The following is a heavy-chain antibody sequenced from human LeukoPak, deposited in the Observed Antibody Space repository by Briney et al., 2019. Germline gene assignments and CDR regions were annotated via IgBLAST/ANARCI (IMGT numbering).Heavy chain of an antibody. CDR1: GYTFTSYG. V-gene: IGHV1-18*01. D-gene: IGHD6-13*01. Sequence: GASVKVSCKASGYTFTSYGISWVRQAPGQGLEWMGWISAYNGNTNYAQKLQGRVTMTTDTSTSTAYMELRSLRSDDTAVYYCARDRITVRSSSWYGEVGFDYWGQGTLVTVSS. CDR2: ISAYNGNT. J-gene: IGHJ4*02. CDR3: ARDRITVRSSSWYGEVGFDY.